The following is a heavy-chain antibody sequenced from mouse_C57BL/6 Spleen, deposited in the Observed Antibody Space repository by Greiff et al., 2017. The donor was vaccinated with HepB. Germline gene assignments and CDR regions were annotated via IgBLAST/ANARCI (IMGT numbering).Heavy chain of an antibody. V-gene: IGHV1-82*01. Sequence: LQESGPELVKPGASVKISCKASGYAFSSSWMNWVKQRPGKGLEWIGRIYPGDGDTNYNGKFKGKATLTADKSSSTAYMQLSSLTSEDSAVYFCATSGPLDYWGQGTSVTVSS. CDR1: GYAFSSSW. CDR2: IYPGDGDT. D-gene: IGHD4-1*01. J-gene: IGHJ4*01. CDR3: ATSGPLDY.